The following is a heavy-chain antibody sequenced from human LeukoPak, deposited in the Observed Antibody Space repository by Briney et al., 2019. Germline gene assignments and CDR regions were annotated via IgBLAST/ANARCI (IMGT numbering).Heavy chain of an antibody. CDR3: ARAYYYDSSGYIPPNDAFDI. D-gene: IGHD3-22*01. J-gene: IGHJ3*02. CDR1: GASFSSYY. Sequence: PSETLSLTCTVSGASFSSYYWSWLRQPPGKGLEWIAYIFYNGNTKYNPSLKSRVTISVDTSKTQFSLKLSSVTAADTAVYYCARAYYYDSSGYIPPNDAFDIWGQGTMVTVSS. CDR2: IFYNGNT. V-gene: IGHV4-59*01.